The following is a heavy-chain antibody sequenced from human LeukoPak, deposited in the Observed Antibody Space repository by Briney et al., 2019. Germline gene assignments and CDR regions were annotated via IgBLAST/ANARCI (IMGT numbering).Heavy chain of an antibody. D-gene: IGHD3-10*01. Sequence: PSETVSLICGFWVALHRLCYAMGTRQPPGKGLEWIGEINHSGSTNYNPSLKSRVTISVDTSKNQFSLKLSSVTAAETVEYSRGSIPGEFSSEYDWLDAWGQGTLVTVSS. CDR3: GSIPGEFSSEYDWLDA. CDR1: VALHRLCY. V-gene: IGHV4-34*01. J-gene: IGHJ5*02. CDR2: INHSGST.